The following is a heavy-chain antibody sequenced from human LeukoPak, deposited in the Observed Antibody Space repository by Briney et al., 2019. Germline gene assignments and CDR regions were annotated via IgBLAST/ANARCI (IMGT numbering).Heavy chain of an antibody. J-gene: IGHJ4*02. Sequence: GGSLRLSCAASGFTFNTYAMSWVRQAPGKGLEWVASIKPDGSARSYVDSVKGRFTISRDNAKNSLSLQMNSLRAEDTAVYFCARQTTVVTEFDYWGQGTLVTVSS. CDR2: IKPDGSAR. CDR3: ARQTTVVTEFDY. CDR1: GFTFNTYA. V-gene: IGHV3-7*03. D-gene: IGHD4-23*01.